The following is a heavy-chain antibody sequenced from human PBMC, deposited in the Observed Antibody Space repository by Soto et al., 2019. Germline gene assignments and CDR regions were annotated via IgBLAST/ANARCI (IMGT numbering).Heavy chain of an antibody. Sequence: GGSLRLSCAASGFTFSSYAMSCVRQGPGQGLDWVPAISGSGGSPYYADSVKGRFTISRDNFKNTLYLQMNSLRAEDPAGYHCTKASHLSSLRIIVVLSYCCDCWHKGT. CDR2: ISGSGGSP. CDR3: TKASHLSSLRIIVVLSYCCDC. CDR1: GFTFSSYA. V-gene: IGHV3-23*01. D-gene: IGHD3-22*01. J-gene: IGHJ4*02.